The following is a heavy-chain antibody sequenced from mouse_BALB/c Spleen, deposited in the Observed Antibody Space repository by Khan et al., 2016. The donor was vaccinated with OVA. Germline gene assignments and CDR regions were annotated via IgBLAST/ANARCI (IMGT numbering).Heavy chain of an antibody. D-gene: IGHD2-3*01. J-gene: IGHJ2*01. V-gene: IGHV3-2*02. Sequence: EVQLVESGPGLVKPSQSLYLTCTVTGYSITTDYAWNWIRQFPGNKLEWMGYISYSGNTKYNPSLKSRISITRDTSKNQFFLQLKSVTTEDTARYYCARVDGGDFDYWGQGTTLTGSS. CDR2: ISYSGNT. CDR1: GYSITTDYA. CDR3: ARVDGGDFDY.